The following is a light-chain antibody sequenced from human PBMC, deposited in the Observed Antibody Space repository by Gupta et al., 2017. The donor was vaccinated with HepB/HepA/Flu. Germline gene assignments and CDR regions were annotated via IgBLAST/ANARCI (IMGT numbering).Light chain of an antibody. CDR2: KSS. CDR3: QQYNSNSET. Sequence: DIQITHSPSTLSASVGDRVTITCRASQSISNWLAWYQQKPGQAPKLLIQKSSSLESGVPSRFSGSGSGTEFTLTISSLQPDDFATYYCQQYNSNSETFGQGTKVEIK. J-gene: IGKJ1*01. CDR1: QSISNW. V-gene: IGKV1-5*03.